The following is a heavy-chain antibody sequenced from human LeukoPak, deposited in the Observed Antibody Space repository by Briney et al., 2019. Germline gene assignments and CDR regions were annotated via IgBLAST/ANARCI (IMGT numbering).Heavy chain of an antibody. V-gene: IGHV4-39*01. J-gene: IGHJ5*02. D-gene: IGHD4-17*01. Sequence: SETLSLTCTVSGDSISSTGYYWGWIRQPPGKGLEWIASMHHSGSTYYNPSLKSRVTISVDTSKNQLSLKLSSVTAADTSIYYCARHEHSASFYGLSWFDPLGQGTLVTVSS. CDR1: GDSISSTGYY. CDR2: MHHSGST. CDR3: ARHEHSASFYGLSWFDP.